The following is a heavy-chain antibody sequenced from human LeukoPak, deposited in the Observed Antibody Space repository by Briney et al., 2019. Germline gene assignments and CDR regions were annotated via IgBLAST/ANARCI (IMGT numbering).Heavy chain of an antibody. CDR2: IYYSGST. CDR3: ASVKWELGS. CDR1: GGSISSSSYY. D-gene: IGHD1-26*01. J-gene: IGHJ5*02. Sequence: SETLSPTCTVSGGSISSSSYYWGWIRQPPGKGLEWIGSIYYSGSTYYNPSLKSRVTISVDTSKNQFSLKLSSVTAADTAVYYCASVKWELGSWGQGTLVTVSS. V-gene: IGHV4-39*01.